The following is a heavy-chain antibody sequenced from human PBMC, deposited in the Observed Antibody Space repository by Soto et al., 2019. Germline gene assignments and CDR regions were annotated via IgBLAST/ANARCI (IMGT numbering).Heavy chain of an antibody. D-gene: IGHD1-26*01. Sequence: ASVKVSCKASGYTFTYYYMYWVRQAPGQGLEWMGWINPNSGGTNYARKFQGRVTMTRDTSINTAYIELSRLRSDDTAVYYCARALPGVGATGDYYYFYGMDVWGQGNTVTVSS. CDR3: ARALPGVGATGDYYYFYGMDV. J-gene: IGHJ6*02. CDR2: INPNSGGT. V-gene: IGHV1-2*02. CDR1: GYTFTYYY.